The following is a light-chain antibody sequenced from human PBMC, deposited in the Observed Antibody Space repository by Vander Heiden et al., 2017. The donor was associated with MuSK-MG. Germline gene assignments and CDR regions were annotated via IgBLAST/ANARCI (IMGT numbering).Light chain of an antibody. Sequence: EIVLTQSPGTLSLSPGERATLSCRASQSVSSSYLAWYQQKPGQAPRLLIYGASSRATGIPDRFSGSGSGTDFTLTISRLEPEDFAVYYCQQDGSSSNTFGQGTLLEIK. J-gene: IGKJ5*01. CDR3: QQDGSSSNT. CDR2: GAS. CDR1: QSVSSSY. V-gene: IGKV3-20*01.